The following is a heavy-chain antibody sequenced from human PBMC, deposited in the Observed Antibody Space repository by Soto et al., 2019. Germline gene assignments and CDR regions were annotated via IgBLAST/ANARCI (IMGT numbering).Heavy chain of an antibody. CDR2: IYYSGST. CDR1: GGSISSYY. CDR3: ARAAPGIAAAGTGWFDP. Sequence: TSETLSLTCTVSGGSISSYYWSWIRQPPGKGLEWIGYIYYSGSTNYNPSLKSRVTISVDTSKNQFSLKLSSVTAADTAVYYCARAAPGIAAAGTGWFDPWGQGTLVTVSS. V-gene: IGHV4-59*01. D-gene: IGHD6-13*01. J-gene: IGHJ5*02.